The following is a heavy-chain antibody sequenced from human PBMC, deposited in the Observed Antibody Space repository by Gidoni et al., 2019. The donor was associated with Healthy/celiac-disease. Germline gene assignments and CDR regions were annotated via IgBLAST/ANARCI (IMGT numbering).Heavy chain of an antibody. CDR3: ARPIRRIVVVRKGLVEGAFDI. V-gene: IGHV3-7*01. CDR2: IKQDGSEK. D-gene: IGHD3-22*01. CDR1: GFTFRSYW. J-gene: IGHJ3*02. Sequence: EVQLVESGGGLVQPGGSLRLSCAASGFTFRSYWMIWVRQAPGKGLEWVANIKQDGSEKYYVDSVKGRFTISRDNAKNSLYLQMNSLRAEDTAVYYCARPIRRIVVVRKGLVEGAFDIWGQGTMVTVSS.